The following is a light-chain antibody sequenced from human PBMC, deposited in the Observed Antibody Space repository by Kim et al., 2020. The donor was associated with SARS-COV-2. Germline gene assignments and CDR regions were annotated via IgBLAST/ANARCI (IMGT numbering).Light chain of an antibody. CDR2: LNSDGSH. Sequence: QPVLTQSPSASASLGASVKLTCTLSSGHSSYAIAWHQQQPEKGPRYLMKLNSDGSHSKGDGIPARFSGSSSGAERYLTISSLQSEDEADYYCQTWGTGIVVFGGGTQLTVL. J-gene: IGLJ2*01. CDR3: QTWGTGIVV. CDR1: SGHSSYA. V-gene: IGLV4-69*01.